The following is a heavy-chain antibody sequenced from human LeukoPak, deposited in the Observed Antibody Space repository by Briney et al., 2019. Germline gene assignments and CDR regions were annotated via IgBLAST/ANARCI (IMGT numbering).Heavy chain of an antibody. J-gene: IGHJ4*02. D-gene: IGHD3-9*01. CDR1: GFTFSSYW. V-gene: IGHV3-7*01. CDR2: IKQDGSEK. Sequence: GGSLRLSCAASGFTFSSYWMSWVRQAPGKGLEWVASIKQDGSEKYYVDSVKGRFTISRDNAKNTLYLQMNSLRAEDTAVYYCARDHDILTGYPSFDYWGQGTLVTVSS. CDR3: ARDHDILTGYPSFDY.